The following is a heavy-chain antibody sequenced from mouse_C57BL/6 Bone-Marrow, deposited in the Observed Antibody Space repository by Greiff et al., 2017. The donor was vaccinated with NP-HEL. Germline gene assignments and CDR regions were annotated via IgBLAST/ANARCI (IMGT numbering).Heavy chain of an antibody. V-gene: IGHV5-17*01. CDR2: ISSGSSTI. Sequence: DVMLVESGGGLVKPGGSLKLSCAASGFTFSDYGMHWVRQAPEKGLEWVAYISSGSSTIYYADTVKGRFTISRDNAKNTLFLQMTSLRSEDTAMYYCARTVPFAYWGQGTLVTVSA. J-gene: IGHJ3*01. CDR1: GFTFSDYG. D-gene: IGHD1-1*01. CDR3: ARTVPFAY.